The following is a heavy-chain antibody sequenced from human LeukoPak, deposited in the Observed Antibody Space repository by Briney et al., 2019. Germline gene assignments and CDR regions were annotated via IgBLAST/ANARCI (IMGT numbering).Heavy chain of an antibody. CDR1: GFTFSTYS. CDR2: ISSSSSTI. J-gene: IGHJ4*02. V-gene: IGHV3-48*01. Sequence: GGSLRLSCAASGFTFSTYSMTWVRQAPGKGLEWVSYISSSSSTIYYGGSVKGRLTVSRDNAKNSLYLQMSSLRAEDTAVYFCARDSYSKNDYWGQGTLVTVSS. CDR3: ARDSYSKNDY. D-gene: IGHD4-11*01.